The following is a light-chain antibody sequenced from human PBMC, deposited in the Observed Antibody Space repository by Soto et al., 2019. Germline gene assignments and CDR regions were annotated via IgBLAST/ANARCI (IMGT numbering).Light chain of an antibody. J-gene: IGKJ5*01. CDR1: QSISSS. CDR2: APS. Sequence: DIQMTQSPSSLSASVGDRVTITCRASQSISSSLNWYQQKPGKAPKLLIYAPSSLQSGVPSRFSVSVSGTDFTLTISIRQNEDFATYNCQISYSTPRITYGQDTRREI. V-gene: IGKV1-39*01. CDR3: QISYSTPRIT.